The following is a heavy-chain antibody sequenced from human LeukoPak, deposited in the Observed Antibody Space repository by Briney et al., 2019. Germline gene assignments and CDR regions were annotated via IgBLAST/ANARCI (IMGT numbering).Heavy chain of an antibody. CDR2: IKKTTERRTT. D-gene: IGHD3/OR15-3a*01. CDR3: VTDGARLPYYFTY. Sequence: PGGSLRLSCAASGFFFPHAWMYWVRQAPGKGLEWVGRIKKTTERRTTEYPPPVEGRLTISRDDSSNTVYLQMDSLRTEDTAVYYCVTDGARLPYYFTYWGQGTQVTVSS. J-gene: IGHJ1*01. V-gene: IGHV3-15*01. CDR1: GFFFPHAW.